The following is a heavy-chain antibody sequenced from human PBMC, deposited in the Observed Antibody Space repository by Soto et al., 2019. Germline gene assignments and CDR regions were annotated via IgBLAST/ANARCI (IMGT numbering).Heavy chain of an antibody. D-gene: IGHD3-22*01. Sequence: QVQLVESGGGVVQPGRSLRLSCAASGFTFSSYAMHWVRQAPGKGLEWVAVISYDGSNKYYADPVKGRFTISRDNSKNTLYLQMNSLRAEDTAVYYCARTYYYDSSGYKPFDYWGQGTLVTVSS. CDR3: ARTYYYDSSGYKPFDY. J-gene: IGHJ4*02. CDR2: ISYDGSNK. CDR1: GFTFSSYA. V-gene: IGHV3-30-3*01.